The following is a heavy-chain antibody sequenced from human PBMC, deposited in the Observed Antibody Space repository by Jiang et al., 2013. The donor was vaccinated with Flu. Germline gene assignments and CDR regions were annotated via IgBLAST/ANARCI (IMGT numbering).Heavy chain of an antibody. J-gene: IGHJ6*02. CDR2: ARDKAHSYTT. D-gene: IGHD6-13*01. Sequence: VQLVESGGGLVQPGGSLRLSCAASGFTFSDHYMDWVRQAPGKGLEWVGRARDKAHSYTTEYAASVKGRFTVSRDDSKNSLYLQMNSLTTEDTAVYFCARGALVTADSNYYGFDVWGQGTTVTVSS. CDR3: ARGALVTADSNYYGFDV. V-gene: IGHV3-72*01. CDR1: GFTFSDHY.